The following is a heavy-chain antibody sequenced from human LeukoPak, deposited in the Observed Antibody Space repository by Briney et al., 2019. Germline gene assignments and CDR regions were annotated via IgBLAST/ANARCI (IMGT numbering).Heavy chain of an antibody. Sequence: SVKVSCKASGGTFSSYAISWVRQAPGQGLEWMGGIIPIFGTANYAQKFQGRVTITADESTSAAYMELSSLRSEDTAVYYCARDFVGATGYYYYYMDVWGKGTTVTVSS. D-gene: IGHD1-26*01. CDR2: IIPIFGTA. CDR3: ARDFVGATGYYYYYMDV. V-gene: IGHV1-69*13. J-gene: IGHJ6*03. CDR1: GGTFSSYA.